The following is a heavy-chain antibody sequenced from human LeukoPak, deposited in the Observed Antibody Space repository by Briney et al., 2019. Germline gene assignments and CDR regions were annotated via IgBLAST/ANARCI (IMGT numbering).Heavy chain of an antibody. V-gene: IGHV4-34*01. D-gene: IGHD3-22*01. CDR3: ARDNYYDSSGLFDY. CDR2: INHSGST. Sequence: SETLSLTCAVYGGSFRGYYWSWIRQPPGRGLEWIGEINHSGSTHYHPSLKSRVTISVHTSNNQFSLKLSSVTAADTAVYYCARDNYYDSSGLFDYWGQGTLVTVSS. CDR1: GGSFRGYY. J-gene: IGHJ4*02.